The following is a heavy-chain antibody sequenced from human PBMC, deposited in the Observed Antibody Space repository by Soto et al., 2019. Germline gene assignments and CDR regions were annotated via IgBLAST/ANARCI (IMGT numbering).Heavy chain of an antibody. CDR1: GCTFSSCA. D-gene: IGHD2-2*02. V-gene: IGHV1-69*06. J-gene: IGHJ6*02. CDR3: ARGGFPMVVVQAAIHDYYGMDV. CDR2: IITIFGTA. Sequence: AVKCSFKASGCTFSSCAISWVRQAPGQGLEWMGGIITIFGTANYAQKFQGRVTITADKSTSTAYMELSSLRSEDTAVYYCARGGFPMVVVQAAIHDYYGMDVWG.